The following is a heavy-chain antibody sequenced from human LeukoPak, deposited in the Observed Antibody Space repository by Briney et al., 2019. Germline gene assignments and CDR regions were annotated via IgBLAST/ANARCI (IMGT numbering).Heavy chain of an antibody. CDR2: ISPYNGNT. Sequence: RASVKVSCKASGYTFTKFGISWVRQAPGQEFEWMGWISPYNGNTNYAQKLQGRVTMTTDTSTSTAYMELRSLRSDDTAVYYCARGPSSIADPGYFDYWGQGTLVTVSS. CDR3: ARGPSSIADPGYFDY. CDR1: GYTFTKFG. J-gene: IGHJ4*02. D-gene: IGHD6-6*01. V-gene: IGHV1-18*01.